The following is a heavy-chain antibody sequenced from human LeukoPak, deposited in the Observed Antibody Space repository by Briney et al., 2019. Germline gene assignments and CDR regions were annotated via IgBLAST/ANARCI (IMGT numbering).Heavy chain of an antibody. Sequence: ASVKVSCKVSGYTLTELSMHWVRQAPGKGLEWMGGFDPEDGETIYAQKFQGRVTMTEDTSTGTAYMELSSLRSEDTAVYYCATTGTPLRYFDWLLGGFDPWGQGTLVTVSS. CDR2: FDPEDGET. J-gene: IGHJ5*02. CDR3: ATTGTPLRYFDWLLGGFDP. D-gene: IGHD3-9*01. CDR1: GYTLTELS. V-gene: IGHV1-24*01.